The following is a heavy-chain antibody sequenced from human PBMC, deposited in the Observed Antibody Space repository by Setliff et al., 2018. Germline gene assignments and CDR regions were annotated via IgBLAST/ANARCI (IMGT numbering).Heavy chain of an antibody. V-gene: IGHV4-4*08. Sequence: SETLSLTCTVSGGSISSDIWSWIRQPPGKGLEWIGQIHTGSTNYNPSLRSRVTISVDMSKNQFSLKLNSVTAADTAVYYCARGGGVAAAAWFDPWGQGTLVTVSS. J-gene: IGHJ5*02. D-gene: IGHD6-13*01. CDR1: GGSISSDI. CDR3: ARGGGVAAAAWFDP. CDR2: IHTGST.